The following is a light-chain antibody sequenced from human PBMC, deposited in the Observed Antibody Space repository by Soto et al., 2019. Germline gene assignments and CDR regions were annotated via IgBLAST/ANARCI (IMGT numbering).Light chain of an antibody. CDR1: QSISSW. V-gene: IGKV1-5*01. J-gene: IGKJ1*01. CDR2: DAS. Sequence: DTQMTQSPSTLSASVGDRVTITCRASQSISSWLAWYQQQPGKAPKLLIYDASSLESGVPSRFSGSGSGTEVTLTITSLQPDDFATYYCQQYKSYPWTFGKVTKGDIK. CDR3: QQYKSYPWT.